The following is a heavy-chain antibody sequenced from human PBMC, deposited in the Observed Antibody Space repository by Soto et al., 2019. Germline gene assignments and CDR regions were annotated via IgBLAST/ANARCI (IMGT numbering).Heavy chain of an antibody. V-gene: IGHV4-30-4*01. J-gene: IGHJ4*02. CDR1: GGSISSGGYY. D-gene: IGHD6-13*01. CDR2: IYYSGST. Sequence: SETLSLTCTVSGGSISSGGYYWSWIRQHPGKGLEWIGYIYYSGSTYYNPSLKSRVIISVDTSKNQFSLKLTSVTAADTAVYYCARVDSSSWNWVIDYWGRGTLVTVSS. CDR3: ARVDSSSWNWVIDY.